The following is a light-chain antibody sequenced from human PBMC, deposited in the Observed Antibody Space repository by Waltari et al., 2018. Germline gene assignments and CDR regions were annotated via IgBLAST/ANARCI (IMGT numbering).Light chain of an antibody. J-gene: IGKJ1*01. V-gene: IGKV3-20*01. CDR2: GAS. CDR3: QHHVRLPAT. Sequence: IVLTQSPGTLSLSPGGRATLSCRASQNIGNYLACYQQKPGQAPRLRIYGASSRAAGSPDRCSGSGSGADGSLTISRLEPEEGEVYYCQHHVRLPATFGQGTKV. CDR1: QNIGNY.